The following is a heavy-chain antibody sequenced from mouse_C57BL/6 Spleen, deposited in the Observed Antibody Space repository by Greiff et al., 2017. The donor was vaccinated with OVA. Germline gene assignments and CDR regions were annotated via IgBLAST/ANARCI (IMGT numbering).Heavy chain of an antibody. D-gene: IGHD2-1*01. CDR3: ARGNSYAMDY. J-gene: IGHJ4*01. CDR1: GYTFTSYW. CDR2: IDPSDSDT. Sequence: QVQLQQPGAELVRPGSSVKLSCKASGYTFTSYWMHWVKQRPIQGLEWIGNIDPSDSDTHYNQKFKDKATLTVDKSSSTAYMQLSSLTSEDSAVEYGARGNSYAMDYWGQGTAVTVSA. V-gene: IGHV1-52*01.